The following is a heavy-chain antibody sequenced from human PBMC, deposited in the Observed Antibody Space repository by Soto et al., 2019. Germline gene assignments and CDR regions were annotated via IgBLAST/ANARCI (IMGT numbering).Heavy chain of an antibody. CDR3: AKEGEHSSGWANFDY. CDR2: ISGSGGST. V-gene: IGHV3-23*01. CDR1: GFTFSSYA. J-gene: IGHJ4*02. D-gene: IGHD6-19*01. Sequence: EVQLLESGGGLVQPGGSLRLSCAASGFTFSSYAMSWVRQAPGKGLEWVSAISGSGGSTYYADSVKGRFTISRDNSKNTPYLQMNSMRAEDTAVYYCAKEGEHSSGWANFDYWGQGTLVTVSS.